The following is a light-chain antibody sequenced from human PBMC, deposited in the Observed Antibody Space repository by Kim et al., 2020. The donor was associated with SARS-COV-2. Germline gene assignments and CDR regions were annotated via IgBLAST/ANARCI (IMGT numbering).Light chain of an antibody. J-gene: IGLJ2*01. Sequence: VALGQTVRITCQGASLRSYYATWYQQKPGQAPILVIYGKNNRPSGIPDRFSGSSSGNTASLTIAGTQAGDEADYYCNSRDSNDNVVFGGGTQLTVL. V-gene: IGLV3-19*01. CDR1: SLRSYY. CDR3: NSRDSNDNVV. CDR2: GKN.